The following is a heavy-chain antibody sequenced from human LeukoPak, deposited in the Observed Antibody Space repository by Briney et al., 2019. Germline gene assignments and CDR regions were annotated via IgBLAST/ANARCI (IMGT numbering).Heavy chain of an antibody. CDR2: IKQDGSEK. CDR3: ARDGYASGSHDY. J-gene: IGHJ4*02. CDR1: GFTFSSFE. Sequence: GGSLRLSCAASGFTFSSFEMNWVRQAPGKGLEWVANIKQDGSEKYYVDSVKGRFTFSRDNAKNSLYLQMNSLRAEDTAVYYCARDGYASGSHDYWGQGTLVTVSS. V-gene: IGHV3-7*04. D-gene: IGHD3-10*01.